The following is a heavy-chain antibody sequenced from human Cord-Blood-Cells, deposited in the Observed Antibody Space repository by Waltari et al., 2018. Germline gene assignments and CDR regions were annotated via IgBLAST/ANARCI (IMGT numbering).Heavy chain of an antibody. CDR3: ARESGLGYSGYDYAFDI. CDR1: GFTFSSYS. Sequence: EVQLVESGGGLVQPGGSLRLSCAASGFTFSSYSMNWVRQAPGKGLEWVSYISSSSSTIYYADSGKGRFTISRDNAKNSLYLQMNSLRDEDTAVYYCARESGLGYSGYDYAFDIWGQGTMVTVSS. J-gene: IGHJ3*02. CDR2: ISSSSSTI. V-gene: IGHV3-48*02. D-gene: IGHD5-12*01.